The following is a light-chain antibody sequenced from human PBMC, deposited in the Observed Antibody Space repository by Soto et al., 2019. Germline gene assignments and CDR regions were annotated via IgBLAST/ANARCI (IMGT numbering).Light chain of an antibody. CDR1: SSDVGGYNY. CDR2: DVT. Sequence: QSVLTQPLSVSGSPGQSVTISCTGTSSDVGGYNYVSWYQQHPGKAPKLMIYDVTKRPSGVPDRISGSKSGNTASLTASGLQAEDEAHYYGCSPAGSYTSTFGNG. J-gene: IGLJ1*01. V-gene: IGLV2-11*01. CDR3: CSPAGSYTST.